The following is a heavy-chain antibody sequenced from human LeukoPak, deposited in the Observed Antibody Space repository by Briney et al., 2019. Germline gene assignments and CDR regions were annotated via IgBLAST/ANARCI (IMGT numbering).Heavy chain of an antibody. CDR1: GFTFSSYA. D-gene: IGHD3-22*01. CDR3: AKSYYYDKLSYY. Sequence: GRSLRLSCAASGFTFSSYAMHWVRQAPGKGLEWVAVISYDGSNKYYADSVKGRFTISRDNSKNTLYLQMNSLRAEDTAVYYCAKSYYYDKLSYYWGQGTLVTVSS. CDR2: ISYDGSNK. J-gene: IGHJ4*02. V-gene: IGHV3-30*18.